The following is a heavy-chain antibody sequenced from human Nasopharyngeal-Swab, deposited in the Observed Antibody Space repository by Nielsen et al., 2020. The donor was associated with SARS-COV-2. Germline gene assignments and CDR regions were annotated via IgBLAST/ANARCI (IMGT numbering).Heavy chain of an antibody. Sequence: ASVKVSCKVSAYTLTELSMHWVRQAPGKGLEWMGGFDPEDGETIYAQKFQGRVTMTEDTSTDTAYMELSSLGSEDTAVYYCATGRVTTFFSWFDPWGQGTLVTVSS. CDR1: AYTLTELS. V-gene: IGHV1-24*01. CDR2: FDPEDGET. CDR3: ATGRVTTFFSWFDP. D-gene: IGHD4-17*01. J-gene: IGHJ5*02.